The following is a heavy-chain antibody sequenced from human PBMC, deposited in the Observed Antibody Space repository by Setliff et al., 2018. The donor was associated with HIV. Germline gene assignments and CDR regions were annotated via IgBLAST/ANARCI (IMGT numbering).Heavy chain of an antibody. CDR3: ARKGDWNYPYDY. D-gene: IGHD1-7*01. J-gene: IGHJ4*02. CDR2: IYISGST. Sequence: SETLSLTCTVSGDSISGYYWSWIRQPPGKGLEWIGYIYISGSTNYNPSLRSRVTISADTSKNQFSLTLSSVTAADTAVYYCARKGDWNYPYDYWGQGALVTV. CDR1: GDSISGYY. V-gene: IGHV4-4*09.